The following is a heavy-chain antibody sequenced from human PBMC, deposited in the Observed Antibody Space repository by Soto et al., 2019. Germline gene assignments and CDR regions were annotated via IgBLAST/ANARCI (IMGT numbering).Heavy chain of an antibody. D-gene: IGHD4-17*01. J-gene: IGHJ4*02. CDR1: GFTFHDHT. CDR3: AKDTSWTIDY. V-gene: IGHV3-43*01. Sequence: GGSLRLSCAASGFTFHDHTMHWVRHAPGKGLEWVSLINWDGTNIYYADSVKGRFTISRDNSKNSLYLQMNSLRAEDTALYYCAKDTSWTIDYWGRGTLVTVYS. CDR2: INWDGTNI.